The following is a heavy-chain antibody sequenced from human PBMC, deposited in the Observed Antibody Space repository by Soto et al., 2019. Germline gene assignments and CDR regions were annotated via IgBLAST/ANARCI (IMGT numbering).Heavy chain of an antibody. J-gene: IGHJ6*02. V-gene: IGHV1-69*12. CDR3: ACPRSSYYYYGMDV. Sequence: QVQLVQSGAEVKKPGSSVKVSCKTSGGTFSSYAISWVRQAPGQGLEWMGGIIPIFGTANYAQKFQGRVTITADESTSTVYMELSSLRSEDTAVYYCACPRSSYYYYGMDVWGQGATVTLSS. D-gene: IGHD6-6*01. CDR1: GGTFSSYA. CDR2: IIPIFGTA.